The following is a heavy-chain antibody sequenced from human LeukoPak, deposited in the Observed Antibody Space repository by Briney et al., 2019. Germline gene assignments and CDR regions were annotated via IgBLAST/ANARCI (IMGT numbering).Heavy chain of an antibody. J-gene: IGHJ3*02. Sequence: GGSLRLSCAASGFTFNNYWMTWVRQAPGKGLEWVGNINLDGSDKYYGDSVKGRFTISRDNAKNSLYLQMNSLRAEDTAVYYCARDPSWHVTFRNSAAFDIWGQGTMVTVSS. V-gene: IGHV3-7*01. D-gene: IGHD4-11*01. CDR1: GFTFNNYW. CDR2: INLDGSDK. CDR3: ARDPSWHVTFRNSAAFDI.